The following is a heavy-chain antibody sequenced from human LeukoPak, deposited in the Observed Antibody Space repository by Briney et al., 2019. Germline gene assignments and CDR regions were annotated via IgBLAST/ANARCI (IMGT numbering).Heavy chain of an antibody. V-gene: IGHV1-24*01. CDR3: ASGEQHPYYYYGMDV. Sequence: ASVKVSCKVSGYTLTELSMHWVRQAPGKGLEWMGGFDPEDGETIYAQKFQGRVTMTEDTSTDTAYMELSSLRSEDKAVYYCASGEQHPYYYYGMDVWGQGTTVTVSS. CDR1: GYTLTELS. CDR2: FDPEDGET. J-gene: IGHJ6*02. D-gene: IGHD6-13*01.